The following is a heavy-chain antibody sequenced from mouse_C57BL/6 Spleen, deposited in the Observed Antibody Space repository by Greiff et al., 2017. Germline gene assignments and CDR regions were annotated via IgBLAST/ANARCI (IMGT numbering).Heavy chain of an antibody. CDR1: GYTFTSYW. Sequence: VQLQQPGAELVKPGASVKLSCKASGYTFTSYWMQWVKPRPGQGLEWIGEIDPSDSYTNYNQKFKGKATLTVDTSSSTAYMQLSSLTSEDSAVYYCARRTTVVARNFDYWGQGTTLTVSS. J-gene: IGHJ2*01. CDR2: IDPSDSYT. CDR3: ARRTTVVARNFDY. D-gene: IGHD1-1*01. V-gene: IGHV1-50*01.